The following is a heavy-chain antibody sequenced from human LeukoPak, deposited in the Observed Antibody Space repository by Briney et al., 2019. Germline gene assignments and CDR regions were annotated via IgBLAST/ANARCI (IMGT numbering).Heavy chain of an antibody. D-gene: IGHD2-15*01. J-gene: IGHJ6*02. CDR1: GFTFSSYS. CDR2: ISSSSSYI. V-gene: IGHV3-21*01. CDR3: ARELATAYYYGMDV. Sequence: GGSLRLPCAASGFTFSSYSMNWVRQAPGKGLEWVSSISSSSSYIYYADSVKGRFTISRDNAKNSLYLQMNSLRAEDTAVYYCARELATAYYYGMDVWGQGTTVTVSS.